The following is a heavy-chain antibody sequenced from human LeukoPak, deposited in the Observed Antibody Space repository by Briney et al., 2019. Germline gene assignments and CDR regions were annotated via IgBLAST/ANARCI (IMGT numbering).Heavy chain of an antibody. CDR1: GFTFSSYS. Sequence: PGGSLRLSCAASGFTFSSYSMNWVRQAPGEGLEWVSSISSSSSYIYYADSVKGRFTISRDNAKNSLYLQMNSLRAEDTAVYYCARDDIYYDFWSGHSNAFDIWGQGTMVTVSS. V-gene: IGHV3-21*01. J-gene: IGHJ3*02. D-gene: IGHD3-3*01. CDR3: ARDDIYYDFWSGHSNAFDI. CDR2: ISSSSSYI.